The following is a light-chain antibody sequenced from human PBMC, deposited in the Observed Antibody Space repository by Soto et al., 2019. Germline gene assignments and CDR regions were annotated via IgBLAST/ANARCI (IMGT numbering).Light chain of an antibody. V-gene: IGLV1-40*01. J-gene: IGLJ1*01. CDR3: QCSENGLSEAV. CDR2: GNS. Sequence: QSVMTQPPSVSGAPGQRYTISCTGSTSNIGEDYEFHWYQQLPGTPPKLLIFGNSNRPTAVPDRFSGSKSGTSASLTISGLQAEVEGDDLGQCSENGLSEAVFGSGTKATV. CDR1: TSNIGEDYE.